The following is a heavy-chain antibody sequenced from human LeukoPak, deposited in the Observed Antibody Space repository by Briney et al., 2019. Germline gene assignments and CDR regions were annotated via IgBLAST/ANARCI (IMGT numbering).Heavy chain of an antibody. J-gene: IGHJ4*02. Sequence: SQTLSLTCTVSGGSISSGSYYWSWIRQPAGKGLEWIGRIYTSGSTNYNPSLKSRVTISVDTSKNQFSLKLSSVTAADTAVYYCARDNVNIVVVTGGFDYWGQGTLVTVSS. V-gene: IGHV4-61*02. D-gene: IGHD2-21*02. CDR3: ARDNVNIVVVTGGFDY. CDR2: IYTSGST. CDR1: GGSISSGSYY.